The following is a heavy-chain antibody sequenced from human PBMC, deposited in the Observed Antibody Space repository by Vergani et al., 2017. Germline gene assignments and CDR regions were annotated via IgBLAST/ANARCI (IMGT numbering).Heavy chain of an antibody. CDR1: GFTFDDYA. J-gene: IGHJ4*02. Sequence: EVQLVESGGGLVQPGRSLRLSCAASGFTFDDYAMHWVRQAPGKGLEWVSGISWNSGSIGYADSVKGRFTISRDNAKNSLYLQMNSLRAEDTALSYCAKAHSVAAAGFDYWGQGTLVTVSS. CDR2: ISWNSGSI. D-gene: IGHD6-13*01. V-gene: IGHV3-9*01. CDR3: AKAHSVAAAGFDY.